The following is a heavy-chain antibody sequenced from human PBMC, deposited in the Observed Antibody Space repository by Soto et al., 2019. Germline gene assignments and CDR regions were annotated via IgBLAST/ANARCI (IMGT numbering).Heavy chain of an antibody. D-gene: IGHD6-19*01. V-gene: IGHV1-69*06. CDR3: ARYRSSSWYNGTFYFDS. J-gene: IGHJ4*02. Sequence: QVQLVQSGAEVRKPGSSVKVSCKASGGTFTTYDISWVRQAPGQGLEWMGGIIRLFDATKYAQKFQGRVTITADKSTSTAYMELSSLRSEDTAMYYCARYRSSSWYNGTFYFDSWGQGTLVTVSS. CDR1: GGTFTTYD. CDR2: IIRLFDAT.